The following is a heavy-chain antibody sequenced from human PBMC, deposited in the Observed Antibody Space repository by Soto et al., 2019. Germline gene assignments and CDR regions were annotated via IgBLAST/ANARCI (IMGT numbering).Heavy chain of an antibody. CDR1: GFTFSSYS. V-gene: IGHV3-21*01. CDR2: ISSSSSYI. J-gene: IGHJ4*02. CDR3: ARDRIAVAARHFDY. Sequence: GGSLRLSCAASGFTFSSYSMNWVRQAPGKGLEWVSSISSSSSYIYYADSVKGRFTISRDNAKNSLYLQMNSLRAEDTAVYYCARDRIAVAARHFDYWGQGTLVTVSS. D-gene: IGHD6-19*01.